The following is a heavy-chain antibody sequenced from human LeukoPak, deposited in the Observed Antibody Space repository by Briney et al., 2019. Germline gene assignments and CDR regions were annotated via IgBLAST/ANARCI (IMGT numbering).Heavy chain of an antibody. CDR1: GFSLSGXW. D-gene: IGHD2-15*01. V-gene: IGHV3-74*01. CDR2: NNGDGSTT. CDR3: ARDPRNVGLAP. Sequence: GGSLRLSCVASGFSLSGXWMYWVRQAPGKGLMYISRNNGDGSTTNYADVVKGRLTMSRDNVKNTLYLQMNSLRVEDTAVYYCARDPRNVGLAPWGQGTLVTVSS. J-gene: IGHJ5*02.